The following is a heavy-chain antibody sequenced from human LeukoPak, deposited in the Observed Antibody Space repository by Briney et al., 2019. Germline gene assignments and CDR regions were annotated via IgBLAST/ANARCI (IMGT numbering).Heavy chain of an antibody. Sequence: SDTLSLTCTVSGDSIGSGGYYWSWIRQHPGKGLEQIGYIYYSGSTYYSPSLRSRVTISVDTSQNQFSLKLRSVTAADTAVYYCARGGGGNALDYWGQGTLVTVSS. D-gene: IGHD4-23*01. CDR1: GDSIGSGGYY. CDR3: ARGGGGNALDY. J-gene: IGHJ4*02. V-gene: IGHV4-31*03. CDR2: IYYSGST.